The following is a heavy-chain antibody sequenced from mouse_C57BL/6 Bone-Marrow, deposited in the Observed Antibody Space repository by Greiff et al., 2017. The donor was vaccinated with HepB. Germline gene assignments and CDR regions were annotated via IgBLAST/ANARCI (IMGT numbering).Heavy chain of an antibody. CDR2: ISSGGSYT. V-gene: IGHV5-6*01. CDR1: GFTFSSYG. D-gene: IGHD1-1*01. Sequence: EVQVVESGGDLVKPGGSLKLSCAASGFTFSSYGMSWVRQTPDKRLEWVATISSGGSYTYYPDSVKGRFPISRDNAKNTLYLQMSSLKSEDTAMYYCARLLRTLYYFDYWGQGTTLTVSS. J-gene: IGHJ2*01. CDR3: ARLLRTLYYFDY.